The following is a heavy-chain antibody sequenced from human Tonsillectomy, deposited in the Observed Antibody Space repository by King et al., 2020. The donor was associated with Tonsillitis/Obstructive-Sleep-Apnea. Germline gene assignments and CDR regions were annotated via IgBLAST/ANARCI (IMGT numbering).Heavy chain of an antibody. CDR3: ARGSYDSDAFDI. Sequence: TLKESGPTLVKPTQTLTLTCTFSGFSLSTGGVGVGWIRQPPGKALEWLALIYWDDDKSYSPSLKRRLTITKDTSKNQVVLTMTNMDPVDTATYYCARGSYDSDAFDIWGQGTMVTVSS. CDR1: GFSLSTGGVG. D-gene: IGHD3-10*01. CDR2: IYWDDDK. V-gene: IGHV2-5*02. J-gene: IGHJ3*02.